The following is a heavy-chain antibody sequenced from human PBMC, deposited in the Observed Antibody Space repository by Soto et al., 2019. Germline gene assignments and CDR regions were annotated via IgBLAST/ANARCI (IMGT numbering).Heavy chain of an antibody. Sequence: ASETLSLTCTVSGGSISSSSYYWGWIRQPPGKGLEWIGSIYNSGSTYYNPSLKRRVTISVDTSKNQFSLKLSSVSAAYTAVYYCASVKTIIVLMVYGRNFNWFDPWGQGTLVTVSS. CDR3: ASVKTIIVLMVYGRNFNWFDP. CDR2: IYNSGST. CDR1: GGSISSSSYY. J-gene: IGHJ5*02. V-gene: IGHV4-39*01. D-gene: IGHD2-8*01.